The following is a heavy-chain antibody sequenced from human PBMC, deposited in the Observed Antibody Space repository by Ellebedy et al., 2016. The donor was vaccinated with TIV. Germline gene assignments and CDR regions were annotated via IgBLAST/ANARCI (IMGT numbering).Heavy chain of an antibody. D-gene: IGHD5-12*01. V-gene: IGHV1-2*02. CDR2: INPNSGGT. Sequence: AASVKVSCKASGYTFTGYYMHWVRQVPGHGLEWMGWINPNSGGTNYAQKFQGRVTMTRDTSISTAYMELSRLRSDDTAVYYCARTRGYSGYDSYGMDVWGQGTTVTVSS. J-gene: IGHJ6*02. CDR3: ARTRGYSGYDSYGMDV. CDR1: GYTFTGYY.